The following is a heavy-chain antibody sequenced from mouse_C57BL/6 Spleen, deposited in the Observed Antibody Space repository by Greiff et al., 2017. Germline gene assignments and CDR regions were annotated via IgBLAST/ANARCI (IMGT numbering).Heavy chain of an antibody. J-gene: IGHJ4*01. D-gene: IGHD2-5*01. Sequence: QVQLQQSGAELAKPGASVKLSCKASGYTFTSYWMHWVKQRPGQGLEWIGYINPSSGYTKYNQKFKDKATLTADKSSSTAYMQLSSLTYEDSAVYYCARGDSNYWYAMDYWGQGTSVTVSS. CDR1: GYTFTSYW. CDR3: ARGDSNYWYAMDY. CDR2: INPSSGYT. V-gene: IGHV1-7*01.